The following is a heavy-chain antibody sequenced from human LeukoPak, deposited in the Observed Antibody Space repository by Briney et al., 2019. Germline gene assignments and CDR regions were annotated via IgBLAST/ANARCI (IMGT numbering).Heavy chain of an antibody. D-gene: IGHD3-10*01. Sequence: GESLQISCKASGCLFTSYWIGWVRQLPGKGLEWMGIIYPGDSDTRYSPSFQGQFTIPVDKSIITAYLQWSSLNASDTAMYYCARGLTYGSGSNFDYWGQGSLVTVSS. CDR1: GCLFTSYW. V-gene: IGHV5-51*01. CDR2: IYPGDSDT. CDR3: ARGLTYGSGSNFDY. J-gene: IGHJ4*02.